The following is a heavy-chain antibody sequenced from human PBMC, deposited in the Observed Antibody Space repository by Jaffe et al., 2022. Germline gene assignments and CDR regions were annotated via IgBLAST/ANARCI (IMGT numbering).Heavy chain of an antibody. D-gene: IGHD2-15*01. CDR2: IYPGDSDT. CDR1: GYSFTSYW. V-gene: IGHV5-51*03. Sequence: EVQLVQSGAEVKKPGESLKISCKGSGYSFTSYWIGWVRQMPGKGLEWMGIIYPGDSDTRYSPSFQGQVTISADKSISTAYLQWSSLKASDTAMYYCVRLGRTDIVVVVAATAFDYWGQGTLVTVSS. J-gene: IGHJ4*02. CDR3: VRLGRTDIVVVVAATAFDY.